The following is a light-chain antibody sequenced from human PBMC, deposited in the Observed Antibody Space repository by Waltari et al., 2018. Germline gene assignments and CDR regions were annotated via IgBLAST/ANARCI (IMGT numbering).Light chain of an antibody. J-gene: IGLJ3*02. Sequence: SYVLTQPPSVSVAPGKTASITCGGNNIGGYSVPCYQHKPGQAPILVIHDDSGRHSGIPERLSGSNSGNTATLTISRVEAGDEADYYCQVWDSNSDHRVFGGGTKLTVL. CDR2: DDS. V-gene: IGLV3-21*04. CDR3: QVWDSNSDHRV. CDR1: NIGGYS.